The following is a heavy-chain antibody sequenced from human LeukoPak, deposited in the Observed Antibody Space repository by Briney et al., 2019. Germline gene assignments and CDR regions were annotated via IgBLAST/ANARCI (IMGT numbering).Heavy chain of an antibody. Sequence: SETLSLTCAVYGGSFSGYYWSWIRQPPGKGLEWIGEINHSGSTNYNPSLKSRVTISVDTSKNQFSLKLSSVTAADTAVYYCARESGGSYAHWGQGTLVTVSS. CDR1: GGSFSGYY. CDR3: ARESGGSYAH. V-gene: IGHV4-34*01. CDR2: INHSGST. D-gene: IGHD1-26*01. J-gene: IGHJ4*02.